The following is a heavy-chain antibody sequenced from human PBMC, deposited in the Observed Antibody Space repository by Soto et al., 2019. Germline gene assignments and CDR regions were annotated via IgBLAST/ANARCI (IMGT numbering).Heavy chain of an antibody. CDR2: IYYSGST. D-gene: IGHD5-18*01. J-gene: IGHJ4*02. CDR3: ARTGGYSYGSYGDFDY. Sequence: SETLSLTCTASGGSISSSSYYWGWIRQPPGKGLEWIGSIYYSGSTYYNPSLKSRVTISVDTSKNQFSLKLSSVTAADTAVYYCARTGGYSYGSYGDFDYWGQGTLVTVSS. CDR1: GGSISSSSYY. V-gene: IGHV4-39*01.